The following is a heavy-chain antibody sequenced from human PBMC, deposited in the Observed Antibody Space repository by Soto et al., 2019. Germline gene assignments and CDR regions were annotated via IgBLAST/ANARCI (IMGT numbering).Heavy chain of an antibody. D-gene: IGHD3-16*01. CDR1: GGSIGSFS. CDR2: IYYSGST. V-gene: IGHV4-59*01. CDR3: ARSRNFDYAFY. Sequence: PSENLSLTFTISGGSIGSFSWSWVRQSPLKVLEYIGYIYYSGSTTYNPSLKSRVTISIDSNNQFSLNLRSVTAADTDLYYCARSRNFDYAFYWGQGILVPVYS. J-gene: IGHJ4*02.